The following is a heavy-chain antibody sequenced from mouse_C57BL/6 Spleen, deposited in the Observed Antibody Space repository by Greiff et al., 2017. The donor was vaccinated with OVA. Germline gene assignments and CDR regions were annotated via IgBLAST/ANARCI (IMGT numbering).Heavy chain of an antibody. V-gene: IGHV1-50*01. D-gene: IGHD1-1*01. CDR1: GYTFTSYW. CDR2: IDPSDSYT. CDR3: ARGSVYGSSPQWYFDV. J-gene: IGHJ1*03. Sequence: QVQLQQPGAELVKPGASVKLSCKASGYTFTSYWMQWVKQRPGQGLEWIGEIDPSDSYTNYNQKFKGKATLTVDTSSSTAYMQLSSLTSEDSAVYYCARGSVYGSSPQWYFDVWGTGTTVTVSS.